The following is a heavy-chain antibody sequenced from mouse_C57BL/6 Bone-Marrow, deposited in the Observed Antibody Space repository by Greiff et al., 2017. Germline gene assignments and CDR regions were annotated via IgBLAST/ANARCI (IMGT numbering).Heavy chain of an antibody. CDR2: IYPRSGNT. J-gene: IGHJ4*01. CDR1: GYTFPSYG. D-gene: IGHD3-2*02. CDR3: ARQLRLRRKGAMDY. V-gene: IGHV1-81*01. Sequence: VQRVESGAELARPGASVKLSCKASGYTFPSYGISWVKQRTGQGLEWIGEIYPRSGNTYYNEKFKGKATLTADKSSSKAYMELRSLTSEDSAVYFCARQLRLRRKGAMDYWGQGTSVTVSS.